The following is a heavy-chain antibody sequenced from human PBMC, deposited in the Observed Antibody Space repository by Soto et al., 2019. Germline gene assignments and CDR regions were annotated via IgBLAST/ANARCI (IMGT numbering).Heavy chain of an antibody. Sequence: QVQVVQSGAEVRKIGASVKVSCKASGYIFTSYGLSWVRQAPGQGLEWMGWISGYNGHAIYAEKMQGRVTMTTDTSTRTADMELRSLRSDDTAVYYCATRDPGHYWGQGTLVTVSS. CDR3: ATRDPGHY. V-gene: IGHV1-18*04. J-gene: IGHJ4*02. CDR2: ISGYNGHA. CDR1: GYIFTSYG.